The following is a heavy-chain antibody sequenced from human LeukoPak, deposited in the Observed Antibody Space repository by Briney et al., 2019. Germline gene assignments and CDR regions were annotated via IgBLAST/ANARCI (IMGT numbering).Heavy chain of an antibody. CDR2: IIPILGIA. J-gene: IGHJ6*02. Sequence: SVKVSCKASGGTFSSYAISWVRQAPGRGLEWMGRIIPILGIANYAQKFQGRVTITADKSTSTAYMELSSLRSEDTAVYYCARVLPVSSSDGMDVWGQGTTVTVSS. D-gene: IGHD6-6*01. CDR1: GGTFSSYA. V-gene: IGHV1-69*04. CDR3: ARVLPVSSSDGMDV.